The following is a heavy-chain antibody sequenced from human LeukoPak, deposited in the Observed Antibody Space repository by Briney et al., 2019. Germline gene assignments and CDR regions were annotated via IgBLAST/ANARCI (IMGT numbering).Heavy chain of an antibody. J-gene: IGHJ5*02. CDR3: ARGRQGYSYTPTSWFDP. Sequence: SETLSLTCAVYGGSFSGYYWSWIRQPPGKGLEWIGEINHSGSTNYNPSLKSRVSISVDTSKNQFSLKLSSVTAADTAVYYCARGRQGYSYTPTSWFDPWGQGTLVSVSS. V-gene: IGHV4-34*01. CDR1: GGSFSGYY. CDR2: INHSGST. D-gene: IGHD5-18*01.